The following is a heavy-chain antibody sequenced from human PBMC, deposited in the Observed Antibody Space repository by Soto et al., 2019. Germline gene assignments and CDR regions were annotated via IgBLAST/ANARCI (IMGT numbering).Heavy chain of an antibody. CDR3: ARGGGSEPDY. Sequence: ESGGGLVKPGGSLRLSCAASGFTFSSHSMNWVRQAPGKGLEWVSSISSSSSYIYYADSVKGRFTISRDNAKNSLYLQMNSLRAEDTAVYYCARGGGSEPDYWGQGTLVTVSS. J-gene: IGHJ4*02. D-gene: IGHD2-15*01. CDR2: ISSSSSYI. CDR1: GFTFSSHS. V-gene: IGHV3-21*01.